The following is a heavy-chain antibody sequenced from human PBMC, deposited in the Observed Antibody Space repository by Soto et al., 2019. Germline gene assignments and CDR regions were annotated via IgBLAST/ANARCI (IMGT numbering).Heavy chain of an antibody. Sequence: GGSLRLSCAASGFTFSSYAMSWVRQAPGKGLEWVSAISGSGGSTYYADSVKGRFTISRDNSKNTLYLQMNSLRAEDTAVYYCAKGARSPPSVIVVVTAPFDLWGRGTLVTVSS. J-gene: IGHJ2*01. V-gene: IGHV3-23*01. CDR1: GFTFSSYA. CDR2: ISGSGGST. D-gene: IGHD2-21*02. CDR3: AKGARSPPSVIVVVTAPFDL.